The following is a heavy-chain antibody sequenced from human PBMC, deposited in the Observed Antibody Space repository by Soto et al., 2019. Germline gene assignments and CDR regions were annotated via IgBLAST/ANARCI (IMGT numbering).Heavy chain of an antibody. D-gene: IGHD2-8*02. J-gene: IGHJ3*02. CDR1: GGTFSRYA. V-gene: IGHV1-69*01. Sequence: QVQLVQSGAEVKKPGSSVKVSCKAAGGTFSRYAISWVRQAPGQGLEWMGGIIPIFGTANYAQKFQGRVTITADESTSTAYMELSSLRSEDTAVYYCARETAGGQVDDAFDIWGQGTMVTVSS. CDR2: IIPIFGTA. CDR3: ARETAGGQVDDAFDI.